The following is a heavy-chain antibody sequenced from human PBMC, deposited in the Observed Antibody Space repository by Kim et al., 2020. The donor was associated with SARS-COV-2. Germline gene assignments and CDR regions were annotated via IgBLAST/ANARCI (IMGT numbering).Heavy chain of an antibody. J-gene: IGHJ4*02. CDR3: ARGAYGDVSFDY. D-gene: IGHD4-17*01. Sequence: YAQKVQGRFTMTTDTSTNTAYMELWSLRSDDTAMYYCARGAYGDVSFDYWGQGTLVTVSS. V-gene: IGHV1-18*01.